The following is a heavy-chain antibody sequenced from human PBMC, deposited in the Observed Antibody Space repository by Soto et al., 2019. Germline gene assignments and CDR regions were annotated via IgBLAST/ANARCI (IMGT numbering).Heavy chain of an antibody. CDR3: AKDQSGYDHYAMDV. CDR1: GFIFSSYG. V-gene: IGHV3-30*18. J-gene: IGHJ6*02. Sequence: QVQLVESGGGVVQPGRSLRLSCAASGFIFSSYGMHWVRQAPGKGLGWVAVISYDGINKNHADSVKGRFTISRDNSKNTLHLQMNSLRAEDTAVYYCAKDQSGYDHYAMDVWGQGTAVTVSS. D-gene: IGHD3-3*01. CDR2: ISYDGINK.